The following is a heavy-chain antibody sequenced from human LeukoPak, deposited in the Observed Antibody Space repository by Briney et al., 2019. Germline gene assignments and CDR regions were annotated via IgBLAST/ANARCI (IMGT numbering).Heavy chain of an antibody. V-gene: IGHV3-15*01. CDR3: TTAIRWELTADY. CDR2: IKPKTDGGTT. J-gene: IGHJ4*02. CDR1: AFTFRNAW. D-gene: IGHD1-26*01. Sequence: GGSLTLSCALCAFTFRNAWMSLVRQAPGKRLDWPGRIKPKTDGGTTDYSAPVKGRFTISSEDSKDTLDLEMNSLKTEDTAVYYCTTAIRWELTADYWGEGTLVTVS.